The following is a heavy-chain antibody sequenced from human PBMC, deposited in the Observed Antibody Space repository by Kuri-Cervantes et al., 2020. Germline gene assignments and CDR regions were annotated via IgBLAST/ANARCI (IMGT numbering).Heavy chain of an antibody. CDR1: GFTFDDYA. CDR3: ARESYGSGSFYGMDV. J-gene: IGHJ6*02. V-gene: IGHV3-9*01. Sequence: SLKISCAASGFTFDDYAMHWVRQVPGKGLEWVAGISWSSSSKGYADSVRGRFTVSRDNAKNSLYLQMNSLRAEDTAVYYCARESYGSGSFYGMDVWGQGTTVTVSS. CDR2: ISWSSSSK. D-gene: IGHD3-10*01.